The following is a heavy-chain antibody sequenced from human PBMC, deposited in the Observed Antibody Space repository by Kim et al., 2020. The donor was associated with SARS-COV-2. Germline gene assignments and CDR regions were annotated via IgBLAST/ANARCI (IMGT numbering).Heavy chain of an antibody. Sequence: SKYYAAAVKGRVTICRDNSKTTLYRQMNSLRAEETAVYDCARLEVGALDYWGQRTLVTVSS. CDR2: SK. CDR3: ARLEVGALDY. V-gene: IGHV3-53*01. J-gene: IGHJ4*02. D-gene: IGHD1-26*01.